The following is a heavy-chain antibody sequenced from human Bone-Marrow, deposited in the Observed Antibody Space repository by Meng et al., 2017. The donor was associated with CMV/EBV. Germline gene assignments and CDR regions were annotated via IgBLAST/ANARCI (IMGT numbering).Heavy chain of an antibody. CDR3: ARGYDVPGNYYGMDV. CDR1: GGSISNYY. J-gene: IGHJ6*02. Sequence: SETLSHTCNVAGGSISNYYWSWIRQTPGKGLEWIAYIYDRGSTNYNPSLKSRVTISLDTSKNQVSLKLRSVTAADAAVYYCARGYDVPGNYYGMDVWGQGTTVTVSS. D-gene: IGHD3-10*01. V-gene: IGHV4-59*01. CDR2: IYDRGST.